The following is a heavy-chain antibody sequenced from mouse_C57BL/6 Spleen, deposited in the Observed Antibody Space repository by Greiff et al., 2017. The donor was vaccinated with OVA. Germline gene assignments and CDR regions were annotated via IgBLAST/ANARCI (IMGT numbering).Heavy chain of an antibody. CDR1: GFNIKDDY. D-gene: IGHD2-5*01. CDR3: TLYYSNYPWYFDV. Sequence: VQLKQSGAELVRPGASVKLSCTASGFNIKDDYMHWVKQRPEQGLEWIGWIDPENGDTEYASKFQGKATITADTSSNTAYLQLSSLTSEDTAVYYCTLYYSNYPWYFDVWGTGTTVTVSS. CDR2: IDPENGDT. J-gene: IGHJ1*03. V-gene: IGHV14-4*01.